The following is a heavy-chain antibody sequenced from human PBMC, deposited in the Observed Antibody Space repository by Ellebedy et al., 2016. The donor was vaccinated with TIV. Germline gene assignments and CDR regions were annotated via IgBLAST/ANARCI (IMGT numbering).Heavy chain of an antibody. CDR3: ARDRITMVRGVKIGGMDV. CDR1: NGSISRDDYY. D-gene: IGHD3-10*01. J-gene: IGHJ6*02. V-gene: IGHV4-31*11. Sequence: SETLSLXCAVSNGSISRDDYYWTWIRQHPGKGLEWIGYIYYDGSTYYNPSLRSRVSISVDTSHNQFSLNLRSVTAADTAVYYCARDRITMVRGVKIGGMDVWGQGTTVTASS. CDR2: IYYDGST.